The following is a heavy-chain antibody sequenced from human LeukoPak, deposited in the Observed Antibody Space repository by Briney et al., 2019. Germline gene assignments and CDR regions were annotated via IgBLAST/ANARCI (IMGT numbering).Heavy chain of an antibody. D-gene: IGHD3-10*01. CDR2: IRYDGSNK. Sequence: GGSLRLSCAASGFTFSSYGMHWVRQAPGKGLEWVAFIRYDGSNKYYADSVKGRFTISRDNSKNTLYLQMNSLRAEDTAVYYCAKLMIRGVPIDGFDYWGQGTLVTVSS. CDR1: GFTFSSYG. V-gene: IGHV3-30*02. J-gene: IGHJ4*02. CDR3: AKLMIRGVPIDGFDY.